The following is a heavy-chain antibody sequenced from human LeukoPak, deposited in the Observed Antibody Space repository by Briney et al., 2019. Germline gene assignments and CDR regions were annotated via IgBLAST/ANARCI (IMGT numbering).Heavy chain of an antibody. CDR1: GFTFSSYS. CDR3: ARVSVAGHTYYYYGMDV. Sequence: GGSLRLSCAASGFTFSSYSMNWVRQAPGKGLEWVSSISSSSSYIYYADSVKGRFTISRDNAKNSLYLQMNSLRAEDTAVYYCARVSVAGHTYYYYGMDVWGQGTTVTVSS. CDR2: ISSSSSYI. J-gene: IGHJ6*02. V-gene: IGHV3-21*01. D-gene: IGHD6-19*01.